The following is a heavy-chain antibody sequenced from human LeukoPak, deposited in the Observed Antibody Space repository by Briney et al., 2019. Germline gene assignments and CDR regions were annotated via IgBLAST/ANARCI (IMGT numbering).Heavy chain of an antibody. V-gene: IGHV4-34*01. CDR2: INHSGST. CDR1: GGSFSGYY. Sequence: SETLSLTCAVYGGSFSGYYWSWIRQPPGKGLEWIGEINHSGSTNYNPSLKSRVTISVDTSKNQFSLKLSSVTAADTAVYYCARLYYDSSGQPFDYWGQGTLVTVFS. CDR3: ARLYYDSSGQPFDY. D-gene: IGHD3-22*01. J-gene: IGHJ4*02.